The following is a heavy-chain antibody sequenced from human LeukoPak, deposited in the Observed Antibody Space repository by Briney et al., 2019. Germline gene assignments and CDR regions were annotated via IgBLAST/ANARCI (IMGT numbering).Heavy chain of an antibody. V-gene: IGHV3-53*01. CDR3: ARDRIDSEGRDY. J-gene: IGHJ4*02. CDR1: GFTVSSNY. D-gene: IGHD2-15*01. Sequence: GGSLRLSCAASGFTVSSNYMSWVRQAPGKGLEWVSVIYSGGSTYYADSVKGRFTISIDNSKNTLYLQMNSLRAEDTAVYYCARDRIDSEGRDYWGQGTLVTVSS. CDR2: IYSGGST.